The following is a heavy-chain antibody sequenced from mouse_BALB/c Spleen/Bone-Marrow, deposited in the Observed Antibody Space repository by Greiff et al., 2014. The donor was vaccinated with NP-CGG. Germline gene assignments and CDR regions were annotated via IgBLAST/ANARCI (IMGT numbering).Heavy chain of an antibody. CDR2: IDPANGDT. Sequence: VQLQQSGAELVKPGASVKLSCTASGFNIKDIYMHWVKQRPEQGLEWIGRIDPANGDTKYDPKFQGKATITADTSSNTAYLQLSSLTSEDTAVYYCAGDYGPCDYWGQGTTLTVST. CDR3: AGDYGPCDY. D-gene: IGHD1-2*01. CDR1: GFNIKDIY. J-gene: IGHJ2*01. V-gene: IGHV14-3*02.